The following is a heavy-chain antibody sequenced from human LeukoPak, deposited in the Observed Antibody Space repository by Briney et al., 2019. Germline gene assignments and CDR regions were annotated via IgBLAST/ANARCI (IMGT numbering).Heavy chain of an antibody. V-gene: IGHV3-21*01. D-gene: IGHD4-23*01. Sequence: GGSLRLSCAASGFTFSSYAMSWVRQAPGKGLEWVSSISSSSTYIYQADSVKGRFIISRDNANKSLFLQMNNLRAEDTAVYYCARSIPLDYGGNGGDFDYWGQGALVTVSS. CDR1: GFTFSSYA. CDR3: ARSIPLDYGGNGGDFDY. CDR2: ISSSSTYI. J-gene: IGHJ4*02.